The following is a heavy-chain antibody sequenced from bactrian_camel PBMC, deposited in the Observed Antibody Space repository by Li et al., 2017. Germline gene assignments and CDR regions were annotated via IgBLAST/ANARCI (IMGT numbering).Heavy chain of an antibody. CDR2: IKTDGST. V-gene: IGHV3S53*01. D-gene: IGHD8*01. CDR3: AACGNVYLNWRGVNY. CDR1: GYVFGVCG. Sequence: HVQLVESGGGSVQAGGSLKLSCVHSGYVFGVCGLGWYRQSLGKERELVSTIKTDGSTTYGDFVKGRFFISQDPDKKTLYLQMNNLKAEDTAQYYCAACGNVYLNWRGVNYWGQGTQVTVS. J-gene: IGHJ4*01.